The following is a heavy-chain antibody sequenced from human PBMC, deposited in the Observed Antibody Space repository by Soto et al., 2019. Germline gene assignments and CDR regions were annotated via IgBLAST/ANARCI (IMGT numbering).Heavy chain of an antibody. J-gene: IGHJ4*02. D-gene: IGHD6-19*01. V-gene: IGHV1-18*01. CDR1: CCTFTSSD. CDR2: ISAYNGNT. CDR3: ARGDTGWLLDY. Sequence: VFTSASCCTFTSSDINWVPQAPGQGLEWMGWISAYNGNTNYAQKLQGRVTMTTDTSTSTAYMELRSLRSDDTAVYYCARGDTGWLLDYWGQGYLLTVSS.